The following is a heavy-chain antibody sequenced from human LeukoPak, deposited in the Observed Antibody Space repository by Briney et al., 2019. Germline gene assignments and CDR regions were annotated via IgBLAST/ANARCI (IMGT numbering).Heavy chain of an antibody. V-gene: IGHV4-61*08. D-gene: IGHD3-10*01. CDR2: VYYSGST. CDR1: GDSININAHY. Sequence: SETLSLTCTVSGDSININAHYWSWIRQPPGKGLEWIGYVYYSGSTTYNPSLKSRATILVDTSKNQFSLKLHSVTAADTAMYYCARTDYYGLADSWGQGTLVTVSS. J-gene: IGHJ4*02. CDR3: ARTDYYGLADS.